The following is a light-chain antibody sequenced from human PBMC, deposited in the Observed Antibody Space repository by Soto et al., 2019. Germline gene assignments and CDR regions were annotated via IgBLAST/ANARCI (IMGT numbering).Light chain of an antibody. J-gene: IGKJ1*01. CDR3: QQYGSSPWT. V-gene: IGKV3-20*01. Sequence: EIVLTQSPGTLSLSPGERATLSCRASQSVSSSYLAWYQQKPGQTPRVLIYGASSRVTGIPDRFSGSGSGTDFTLTISRLESEDFAVYYCQQYGSSPWTFGQGTKVEIK. CDR2: GAS. CDR1: QSVSSSY.